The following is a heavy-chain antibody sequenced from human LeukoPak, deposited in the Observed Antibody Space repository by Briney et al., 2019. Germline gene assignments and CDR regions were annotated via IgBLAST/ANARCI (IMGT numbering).Heavy chain of an antibody. CDR2: IIPIFGTA. Sequence: FSXXAISWVRQAPGQGLEWXGGIIPIFGTANYXQKFQGRVTITADKSTSTAYMELSSLRSEDTAVYYCGXXXXXGXXXXDYWGQXTXVTVSS. CDR3: GXXXXXGXXXXDY. J-gene: IGHJ4*02. V-gene: IGHV1-69*06. CDR1: FSXXA.